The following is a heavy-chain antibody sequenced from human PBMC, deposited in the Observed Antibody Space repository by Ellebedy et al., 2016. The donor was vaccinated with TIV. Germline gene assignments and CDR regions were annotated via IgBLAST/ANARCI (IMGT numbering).Heavy chain of an antibody. J-gene: IGHJ5*02. CDR2: IYYSGST. D-gene: IGHD3-10*01. CDR1: GGSISSYY. Sequence: SETLSLTXTVSGGSISSYYWSWIRQPPGKGLEWIGYIYYSGSTNYNPSLKSRVTISVDTSKNQFSLKLSSVTAADTAVYYCARLFALGGSSYWFDPWGQGTLVTVSS. CDR3: ARLFALGGSSYWFDP. V-gene: IGHV4-59*08.